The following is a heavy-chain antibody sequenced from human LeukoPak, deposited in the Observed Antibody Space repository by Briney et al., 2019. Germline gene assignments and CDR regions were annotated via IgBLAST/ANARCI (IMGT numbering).Heavy chain of an antibody. Sequence: SETLSLTCTVSGGSISSSSYYWGWIRQPPGKGLEWIGYIYYSGSTNYNPSLKSRVTISVDTSKNQFSLKLSSVTAADTAVYFCARGPYSYDSSGAFDIWGQGTMVTVSS. CDR3: ARGPYSYDSSGAFDI. V-gene: IGHV4-61*05. CDR1: GGSISSSSYY. J-gene: IGHJ3*02. D-gene: IGHD3-22*01. CDR2: IYYSGST.